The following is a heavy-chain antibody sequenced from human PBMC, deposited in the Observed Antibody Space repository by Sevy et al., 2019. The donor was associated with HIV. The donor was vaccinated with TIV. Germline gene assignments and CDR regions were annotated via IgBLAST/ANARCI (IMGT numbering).Heavy chain of an antibody. Sequence: GGSLRLPCVASGFNFNIYSMSWGRQAPGKRLEWVSTLSFRYGRINHADSVQGRVTMSRDDSKKTVYLEMNSRRPEETAVYYCAREWCTKPHDYWGQGTLVTVSS. J-gene: IGHJ4*02. CDR2: LSFRYGRI. D-gene: IGHD2-8*01. CDR3: AREWCTKPHDY. CDR1: GFNFNIYS. V-gene: IGHV3-23*01.